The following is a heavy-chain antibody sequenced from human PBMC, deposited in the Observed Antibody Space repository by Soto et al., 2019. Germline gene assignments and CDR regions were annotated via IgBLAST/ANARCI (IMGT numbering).Heavy chain of an antibody. CDR1: GFTFSSYD. D-gene: IGHD3-10*01. Sequence: LRLSCAASGFTFSSYDMHWVRQATGKGLEWVSAIGTAGDPYYPGSVKGRFTISRENAKNSLYLQMNSLRAGDTAVYYCARAHYGSTGYYYGMDVWGQGTTVTVSS. V-gene: IGHV3-13*05. CDR3: ARAHYGSTGYYYGMDV. CDR2: IGTAGDP. J-gene: IGHJ6*02.